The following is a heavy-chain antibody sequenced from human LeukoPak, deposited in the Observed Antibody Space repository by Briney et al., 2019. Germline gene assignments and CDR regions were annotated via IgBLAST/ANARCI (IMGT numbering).Heavy chain of an antibody. Sequence: GGSLRLSCAASGFTFSSYAMSWVRQAPGKGLEWVSAISGSGGSTYYADSVKGRFTISRDNSKNTLYLQMNSLRAEDTAVYYCATGVGSGWYPYYFDYWGQGTLVTVSS. CDR2: ISGSGGST. CDR3: ATGVGSGWYPYYFDY. V-gene: IGHV3-23*01. J-gene: IGHJ4*02. CDR1: GFTFSSYA. D-gene: IGHD6-19*01.